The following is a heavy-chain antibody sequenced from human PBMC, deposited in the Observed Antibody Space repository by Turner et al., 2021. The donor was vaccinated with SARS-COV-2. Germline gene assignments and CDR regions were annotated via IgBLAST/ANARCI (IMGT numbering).Heavy chain of an antibody. V-gene: IGHV4-39*01. CDR3: ASRLITMIVVVKDLSAFDI. Sequence: QLQLQESGPGLVTPSETLSLTCTVSGGYISSSSYYWGWIRQPPGKGLEWIGNIYYSGSTYYNPSLKSRVTISVDTSKNQFSLKLSSVTAADTAVYYCASRLITMIVVVKDLSAFDIWGQGTMVTVSS. CDR1: GGYISSSSYY. J-gene: IGHJ3*02. CDR2: IYYSGST. D-gene: IGHD3-22*01.